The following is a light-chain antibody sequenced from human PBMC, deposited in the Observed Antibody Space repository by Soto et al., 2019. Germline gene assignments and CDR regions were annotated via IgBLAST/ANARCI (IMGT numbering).Light chain of an antibody. Sequence: IQMTQSPSSLSASVGDRVTITCRASQSISSYLNWYQQKPGKAPKLLIYAASSLQSGVPSRFSGSGSGTDFTLTISSLQPEDFATYYCHQSYSLPEAFGQGTKVDIK. V-gene: IGKV1-39*01. CDR2: AAS. J-gene: IGKJ1*01. CDR3: HQSYSLPEA. CDR1: QSISSY.